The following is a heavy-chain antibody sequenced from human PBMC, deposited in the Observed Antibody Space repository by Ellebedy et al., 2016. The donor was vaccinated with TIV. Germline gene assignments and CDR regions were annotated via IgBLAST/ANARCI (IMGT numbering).Heavy chain of an antibody. CDR1: GFAFSSYS. CDR2: IRSRSSTI. Sequence: GESLKISCAASGFAFSSYSMNWVRQAPGKGLEWVSHIRSRSSTIYYADSVKGRFTISRDNAKNSLYLQMNSLRDEDTAVYYCARGHGMDVWGQGTTVTVSS. CDR3: ARGHGMDV. V-gene: IGHV3-48*02. J-gene: IGHJ6*02.